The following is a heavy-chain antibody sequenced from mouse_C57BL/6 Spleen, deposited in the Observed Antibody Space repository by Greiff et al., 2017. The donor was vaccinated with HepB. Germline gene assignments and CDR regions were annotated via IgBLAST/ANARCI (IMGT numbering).Heavy chain of an antibody. CDR3: TPIYDGYHYCCFAV. J-gene: IGHJ1*01. D-gene: IGHD2-3*01. CDR2: IDPETGGT. V-gene: IGHV1-15*01. Sequence: VQLQQSGAELVRPGASVTLSCKASGYTFTDYEMHWVKQTPVHGLEWIGAIDPETGGTAYNQKFKGKAILTADKSSTTAYMELRSLTSEDSAVYYCTPIYDGYHYCCFAVWGPGTPVTVSA. CDR1: GYTFTDYE.